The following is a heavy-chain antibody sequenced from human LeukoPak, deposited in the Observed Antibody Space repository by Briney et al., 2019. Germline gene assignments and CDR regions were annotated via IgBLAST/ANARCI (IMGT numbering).Heavy chain of an antibody. J-gene: IGHJ4*02. V-gene: IGHV4-59*01. D-gene: IGHD1-20*01. CDR2: IYYSGST. Sequence: SETLSLTCTVSGGSISSYYWSWIRQPPGKGLEWIGYIYYSGSTNYNPSLKSRVTISVDTSKNQFSLKLSSVTAADTAVYYCARGGPWVTGTYYFDYWGQGTLVTVSS. CDR1: GGSISSYY. CDR3: ARGGPWVTGTYYFDY.